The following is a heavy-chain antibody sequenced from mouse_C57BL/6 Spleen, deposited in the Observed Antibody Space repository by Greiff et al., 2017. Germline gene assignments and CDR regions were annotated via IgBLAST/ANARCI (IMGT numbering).Heavy chain of an antibody. CDR2: INPSSGYT. J-gene: IGHJ2*01. Sequence: QVQLKESGAELAKPGASVKLSCKASGYTFTSYWMHWVKQRPGQGLEWIGYINPSSGYTKYNQKFKDKATLTADKSSSTAYMQLSSLTYEDSAVYYCAKYGSSWDFDDWGQGTTLTVSS. CDR3: AKYGSSWDFDD. D-gene: IGHD1-1*01. V-gene: IGHV1-7*01. CDR1: GYTFTSYW.